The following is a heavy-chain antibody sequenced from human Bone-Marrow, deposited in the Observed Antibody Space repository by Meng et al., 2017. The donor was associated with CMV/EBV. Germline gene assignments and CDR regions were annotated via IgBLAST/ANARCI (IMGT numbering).Heavy chain of an antibody. CDR2: IDWDDDK. D-gene: IGHD2-2*01. CDR3: ARMPVYCSSTSCPNGMDV. CDR1: GFSLSTSGMR. Sequence: SGPTLVKLTQTLTLTCTFSGFSLSTSGMRVSWIRQPPGKALEWLARIDWDDDKFYSTSLKTRLTISKDTSKNQVVLTMTNMDPVDTATYYCARMPVYCSSTSCPNGMDVWGQGTTVTVSS. J-gene: IGHJ6*02. V-gene: IGHV2-70D*14.